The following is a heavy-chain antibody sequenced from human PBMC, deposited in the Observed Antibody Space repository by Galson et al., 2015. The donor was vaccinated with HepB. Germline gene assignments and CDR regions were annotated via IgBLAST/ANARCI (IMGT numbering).Heavy chain of an antibody. D-gene: IGHD3-3*01. CDR3: AGEGSDFWSGYYGFWYYYYYMDV. V-gene: IGHV1-18*01. CDR1: GYTFTSYG. Sequence: QSGAEVKKPGESLKISCKASGYTFTSYGISWVRQAPGQGLEWMGWISAYNGNTNYAQKLQGRVTMTTDTSTSTAYMELRGLRSDDTAVYYCAGEGSDFWSGYYGFWYYYYYMDVWGKGTTVTVSS. CDR2: ISAYNGNT. J-gene: IGHJ6*03.